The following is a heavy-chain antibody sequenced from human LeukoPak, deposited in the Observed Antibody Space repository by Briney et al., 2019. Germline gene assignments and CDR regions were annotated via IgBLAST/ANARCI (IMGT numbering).Heavy chain of an antibody. CDR2: ISAYNGNT. Sequence: ASVKVSCKAFGYTFTSYGISWVRQAPGQGLEWMGWISAYNGNTNYAQKLQGRVTMTTDTSTSTAYMELRSLRSDDTAVYYCARDGYYDFWSGYSDYGMDVWGQGTTVTVSS. D-gene: IGHD3-3*01. CDR1: GYTFTSYG. V-gene: IGHV1-18*01. J-gene: IGHJ6*02. CDR3: ARDGYYDFWSGYSDYGMDV.